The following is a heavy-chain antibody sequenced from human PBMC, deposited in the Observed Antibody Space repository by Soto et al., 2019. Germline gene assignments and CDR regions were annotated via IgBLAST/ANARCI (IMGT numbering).Heavy chain of an antibody. Sequence: QVQLVQSGAEVKKPGSSVRVSCKASGGSFSNHGISWVRQAPGQGLEWMGGIMPIFGTANYAQKFQGRVTTIADELTSTASLELTSLSSDDTAIYSCARARNYDLLTVREYALDVWGQVTTVTVS. J-gene: IGHJ6*02. V-gene: IGHV1-69*01. CDR1: GGSFSNHG. D-gene: IGHD3-9*01. CDR3: ARARNYDLLTVREYALDV. CDR2: IMPIFGTA.